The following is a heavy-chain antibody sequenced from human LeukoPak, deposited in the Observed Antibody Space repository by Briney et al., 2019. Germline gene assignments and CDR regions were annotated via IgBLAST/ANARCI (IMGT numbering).Heavy chain of an antibody. D-gene: IGHD3-22*01. CDR1: RFTFSTYG. J-gene: IGHJ4*02. V-gene: IGHV3-23*01. CDR3: AKSSYYDSSGYYREYYFDF. CDR2: ISGSGGST. Sequence: GGSLRLSCAASRFTFSTYGMSLVRQAPGKGLEWVSSISGSGGSTNYADSVKGRFTISRDNSKNTLYLQMNSLRDEDTAVYYCAKSSYYDSSGYYREYYFDFWGQGTLVTVSS.